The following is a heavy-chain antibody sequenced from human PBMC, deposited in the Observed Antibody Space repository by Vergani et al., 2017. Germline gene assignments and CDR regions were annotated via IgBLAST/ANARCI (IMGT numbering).Heavy chain of an antibody. V-gene: IGHV3-23*01. CDR1: GFTFSSYA. CDR2: ISGSGGST. CDR3: AKGDSIAVAGLVDY. Sequence: EVQLLESGGGLVQPGGSLRLSCAVSGFTFSSYAMSWVRQAPGKGLEWVSAISGSGGSTYYADSVKGRFTISRDNSKNTLYLQMNSLRAEDTAVYYCAKGDSIAVAGLVDYWGQGTLVTVSS. D-gene: IGHD6-19*01. J-gene: IGHJ4*02.